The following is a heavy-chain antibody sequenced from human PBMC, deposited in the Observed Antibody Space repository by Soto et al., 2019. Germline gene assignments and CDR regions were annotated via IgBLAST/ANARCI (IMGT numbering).Heavy chain of an antibody. Sequence: PSETLSLTCAVSGGSISSSNWWSWVRQPPGKGLEWIGEIYHSGSTNSNPSLKSRVTISVDKSKNQFSLKLSSVTAADTAVYYCARVLTRSSSSERKWFDPWGQGTLVTVSS. CDR3: ARVLTRSSSSERKWFDP. CDR1: GGSISSSNW. V-gene: IGHV4-4*02. CDR2: IYHSGST. J-gene: IGHJ5*02. D-gene: IGHD6-6*01.